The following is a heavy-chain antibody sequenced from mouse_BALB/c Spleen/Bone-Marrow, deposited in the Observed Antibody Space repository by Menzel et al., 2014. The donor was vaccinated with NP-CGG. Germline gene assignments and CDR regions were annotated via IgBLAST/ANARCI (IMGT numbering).Heavy chain of an antibody. J-gene: IGHJ1*01. V-gene: IGHV1S130*01. D-gene: IGHD2-1*01. Sequence: ESGSVLVRPGASVKLSCKASGYTFTSSWMHWAKQRPGQGLEWIGEIHPNSGNTNYNEKFKGKATLTVDTSSSTAYVDLSSLTSEDSVVYYCAREKIYGNYLWYFDVWGAGTAVTVSS. CDR3: AREKIYGNYLWYFDV. CDR1: GYTFTSSW. CDR2: IHPNSGNT.